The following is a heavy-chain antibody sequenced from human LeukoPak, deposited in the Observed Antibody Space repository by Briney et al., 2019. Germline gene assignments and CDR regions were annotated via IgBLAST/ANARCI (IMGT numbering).Heavy chain of an antibody. V-gene: IGHV4-4*02. CDR3: ARSHIAAAGTRDWYFDF. CDR1: GGSISSSDW. D-gene: IGHD6-13*01. J-gene: IGHJ2*01. CDR2: IYHSGST. Sequence: SETLSLTCAVSGGSISSSDWWSWVRQSPGKGLEWIGEIYHSGSTNYNPSLKSRVTISVDTSKNQFSLKLSSVTAADTAVYYCARSHIAAAGTRDWYFDFWGRGTLVTVPS.